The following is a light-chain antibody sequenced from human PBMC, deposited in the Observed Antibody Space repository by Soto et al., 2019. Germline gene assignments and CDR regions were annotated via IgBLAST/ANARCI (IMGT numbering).Light chain of an antibody. CDR2: GAS. CDR3: QQYGSSPT. J-gene: IGKJ5*01. Sequence: EIVLTQSPGTLSLFPGERATLSCRASQSLTTSYLAWYQQKPGKAPRLLIYGASSRATGIPDRFSGSGSGTDFTLTISRLEPEDFAVYYGQQYGSSPTFGHGTRLEIK. V-gene: IGKV3-20*01. CDR1: QSLTTSY.